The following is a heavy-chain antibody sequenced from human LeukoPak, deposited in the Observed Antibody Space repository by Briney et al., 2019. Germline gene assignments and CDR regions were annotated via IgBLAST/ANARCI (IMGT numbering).Heavy chain of an antibody. J-gene: IGHJ3*02. Sequence: PSETLSLTCTVSGGSISSGSYYWSWIRQPAGKGLEWIGRIYTSGSTNYNPSLKSRVTISVDTSKNQFSLKLSSVTAADTAVYYCARDFMGLYYDMLAFDIWGQGTMVTVSS. V-gene: IGHV4-61*02. CDR3: ARDFMGLYYDMLAFDI. CDR2: IYTSGST. D-gene: IGHD3-22*01. CDR1: GGSISSGSYY.